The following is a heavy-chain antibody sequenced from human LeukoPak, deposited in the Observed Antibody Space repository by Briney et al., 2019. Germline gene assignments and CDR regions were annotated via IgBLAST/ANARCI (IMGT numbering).Heavy chain of an antibody. V-gene: IGHV1-2*04. Sequence: ASVKVSCKASGYTFTGYYMHWVRQAPGQGLEWMGWINPNSGGTNYAQKFQGWVTMTRDTSISTAYMELSRLRSDDTAVYYCARDSILPQYCSGGRCYGSSRTYGMDVWGQGTPVTVSS. J-gene: IGHJ6*02. CDR1: GYTFTGYY. D-gene: IGHD2-15*01. CDR3: ARDSILPQYCSGGRCYGSSRTYGMDV. CDR2: INPNSGGT.